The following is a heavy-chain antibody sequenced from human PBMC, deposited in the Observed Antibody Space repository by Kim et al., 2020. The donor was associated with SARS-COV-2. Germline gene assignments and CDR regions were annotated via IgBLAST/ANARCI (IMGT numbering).Heavy chain of an antibody. CDR1: GGSISSYY. Sequence: SETLSLTCTVSGGSISSYYWSWIRQPPGKGLEWIGYIYYSGSTNYNPSLKSRVTISVDTSKNQFSLKLSSVTAADTAVYYCARGYCSGGSCYHYYYGMDVWGQGPTVTVSS. V-gene: IGHV4-59*01. CDR2: IYYSGST. D-gene: IGHD2-15*01. J-gene: IGHJ6*02. CDR3: ARGYCSGGSCYHYYYGMDV.